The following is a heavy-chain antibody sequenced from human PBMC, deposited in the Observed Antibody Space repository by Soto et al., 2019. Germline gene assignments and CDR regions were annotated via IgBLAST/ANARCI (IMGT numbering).Heavy chain of an antibody. CDR3: ARDGDGSGRHYEY. Sequence: QVQLVQTGAEVKEPGASVKVSCKASGYTFTNYGISWVRQAPGQGLEWMGWISCNNGDANYVQSLRGRVTMTTDTSTSSGYMELRSLRADDTAVYYWARDGDGSGRHYEYWGQGTLVTVSS. CDR2: ISCNNGDA. V-gene: IGHV1-18*01. CDR1: GYTFTNYG. J-gene: IGHJ4*02. D-gene: IGHD3-10*01.